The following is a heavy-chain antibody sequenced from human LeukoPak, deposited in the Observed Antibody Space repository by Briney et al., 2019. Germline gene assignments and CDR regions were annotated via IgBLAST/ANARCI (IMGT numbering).Heavy chain of an antibody. CDR3: LGNPVGGSEVPGDY. CDR1: GFTFSSYS. J-gene: IGHJ4*02. CDR2: ISSSSSTI. V-gene: IGHV3-48*04. Sequence: PGESLRLSCAASGFTFSSYSMNWVRQAPGKGLEWVSYISSSSSTIYYADSVKGRFTISRDNAKNSLYLQVNSLRVEDTAVYFCLGNPVGGSEVPGDYWGQGTLVTVSS. D-gene: IGHD1-26*01.